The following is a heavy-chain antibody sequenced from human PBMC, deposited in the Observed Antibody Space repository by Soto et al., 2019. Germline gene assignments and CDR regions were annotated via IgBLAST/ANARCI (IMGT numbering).Heavy chain of an antibody. J-gene: IGHJ3*02. Sequence: ASVKVSCKASGYTFTGYYMHWVRQAPGQGLEWMGWINPNSGGTNYAQKFQGWVTMTRDTSISTAYMELSRLRSDDTAVYYCARELQDDAFDIWGQATMVTVSS. D-gene: IGHD4-4*01. CDR3: ARELQDDAFDI. CDR2: INPNSGGT. V-gene: IGHV1-2*04. CDR1: GYTFTGYY.